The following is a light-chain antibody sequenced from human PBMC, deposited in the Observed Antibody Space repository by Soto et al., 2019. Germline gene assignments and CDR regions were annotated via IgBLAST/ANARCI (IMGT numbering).Light chain of an antibody. CDR2: DTS. CDR3: QQYHTLPIT. J-gene: IGKJ4*01. Sequence: DIQMTQSPSSLSASVGDRVTITCQASQGINNYLNWYQQKPGNAPKLLIFDTSDLETGVPSRFSGRGSGTDFTFTISSLQPEDFAAYYCQQYHTLPITLGGGTKVDI. CDR1: QGINNY. V-gene: IGKV1-33*01.